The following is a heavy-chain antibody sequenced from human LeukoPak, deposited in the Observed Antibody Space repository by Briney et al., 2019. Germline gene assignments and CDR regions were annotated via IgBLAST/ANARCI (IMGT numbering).Heavy chain of an antibody. V-gene: IGHV5-51*01. CDR1: DYTFSNYC. D-gene: IGHD2-21*02. CDR3: AKQVLCVGDCLNVDY. CDR2: IYPGDSDT. Sequence: GESLKISCSRPDYTFSNYCIGWVRQMPGKGLEWMGIIYPGDSDTKYSPSFQGQVTISADKSISTAYLQWSCLKASDDAMFYCAKQVLCVGDCLNVDYWGQGTLVTVSS. J-gene: IGHJ4*02.